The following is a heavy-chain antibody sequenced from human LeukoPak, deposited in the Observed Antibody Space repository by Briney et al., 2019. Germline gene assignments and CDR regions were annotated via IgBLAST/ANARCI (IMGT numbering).Heavy chain of an antibody. CDR3: ARDASIGLDV. CDR1: GFRFGGST. V-gene: IGHV3-21*01. D-gene: IGHD3-9*01. CDR2: ISGSGNT. Sequence: GGSLRLSCAASGFRFGGSTISWVRQAPGKGLQWVSSISGSGNTYYAESLKGRITVSRDNAKNSLFLQMNSLRADDTAVYYCARDASIGLDVWGHGPTVTVSS. J-gene: IGHJ6*02.